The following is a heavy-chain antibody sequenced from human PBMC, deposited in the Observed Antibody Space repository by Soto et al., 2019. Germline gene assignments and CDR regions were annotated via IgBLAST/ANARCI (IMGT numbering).Heavy chain of an antibody. Sequence: PGGSLRLSCAGSGFTFIKAWMNWVRQAPGKGLEWVGRIKSKTDDGTTDYAAPVKGRFTISRDDSKNTLYLQMNSLKTEDTAVYYCITAKVAGPHWGQGTRVTVSS. V-gene: IGHV3-15*07. J-gene: IGHJ4*02. D-gene: IGHD6-19*01. CDR1: GFTFIKAW. CDR3: ITAKVAGPH. CDR2: IKSKTDDGTT.